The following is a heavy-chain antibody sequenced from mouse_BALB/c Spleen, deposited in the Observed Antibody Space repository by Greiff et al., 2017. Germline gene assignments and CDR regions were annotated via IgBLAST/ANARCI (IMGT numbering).Heavy chain of an antibody. V-gene: IGHV1-9*01. Sequence: QVQLKQSGAELMKPGASVKISCKATGYTFSSYWIEWVKQRPGHGLEWIGEILPGSGSTNYNEKFKGKATFTADTSSNTAYMQLSSLTSEDSAVYYCARTGLGYYAMDYWGQGTSVTVSS. CDR3: ARTGLGYYAMDY. J-gene: IGHJ4*01. CDR2: ILPGSGST. D-gene: IGHD4-1*01. CDR1: GYTFSSYW.